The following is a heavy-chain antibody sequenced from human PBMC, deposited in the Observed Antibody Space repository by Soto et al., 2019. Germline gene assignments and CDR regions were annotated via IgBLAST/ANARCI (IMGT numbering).Heavy chain of an antibody. CDR3: SRNSGSKLGPRTAGEGH. CDR2: IYSGGTT. Sequence: EVQLVESGGALVQPGGSLRLSCAASGFTVSNNYMSWVRQAPGKGLEWVSLIYSGGTTSYADSVKGRFTISRDSSKITLNLQMNSLRAEDTAVYYCSRNSGSKLGPRTAGEGHWGQGTLVTVSS. D-gene: IGHD7-27*01. CDR1: GFTVSNNY. J-gene: IGHJ4*02. V-gene: IGHV3-66*01.